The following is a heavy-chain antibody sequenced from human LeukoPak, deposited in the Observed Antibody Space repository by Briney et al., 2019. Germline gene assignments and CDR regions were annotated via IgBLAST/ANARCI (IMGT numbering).Heavy chain of an antibody. J-gene: IGHJ2*01. D-gene: IGHD3-16*02. CDR1: GGSISSYY. Sequence: SETLSLTCTVSGGSISSYYWSWIRQPPGEGLEWIGYIYYSGSTNYNPSLKSRVTISVDTSKNQFSLKLSSVTAADTAVYYCARTSIMITFGGVIVNYWYFDLWGRGTLVTVSS. V-gene: IGHV4-59*01. CDR3: ARTSIMITFGGVIVNYWYFDL. CDR2: IYYSGST.